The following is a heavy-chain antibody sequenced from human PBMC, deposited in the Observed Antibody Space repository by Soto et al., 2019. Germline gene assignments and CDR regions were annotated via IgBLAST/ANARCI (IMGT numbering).Heavy chain of an antibody. CDR1: GGSISSYY. Sequence: PSETLSLTCTVSGGSISSYYWSWIRQPPGKGLEWIGYIYYSGSTNYNPSLKSRVTISVDTSKNQFSLKLSSVTAADTAVYYCARHRESFLYYYYYMDVWGKGTTVTVSS. CDR3: ARHRESFLYYYYYMDV. V-gene: IGHV4-59*08. CDR2: IYYSGST. D-gene: IGHD3-10*01. J-gene: IGHJ6*03.